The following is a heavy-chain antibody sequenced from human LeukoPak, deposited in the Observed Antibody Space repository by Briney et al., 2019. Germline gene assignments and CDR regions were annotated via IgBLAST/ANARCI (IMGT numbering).Heavy chain of an antibody. CDR1: GYTFTIYD. V-gene: IGHV1-8*01. D-gene: IGHD3-16*02. CDR2: MYPNRGNT. CDR3: ARARPDRWRVGELSFLY. Sequence: ASVKVSSKASGYTFTIYDVSWVPQAPGEGVEWRGRMYPNRGNTGYAQKFQGRVTMTRNTSISTAYMEQSSLRSEDTAVYYCARARPDRWRVGELSFLYWGQGTLVTVSS. J-gene: IGHJ4*02.